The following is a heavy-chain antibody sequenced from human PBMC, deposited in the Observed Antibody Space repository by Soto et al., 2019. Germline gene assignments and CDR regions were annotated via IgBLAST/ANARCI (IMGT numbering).Heavy chain of an antibody. CDR3: ATRDYDYIWGSYRHDY. J-gene: IGHJ4*02. CDR2: ISGSGGST. Sequence: PGGSLRLSCAASGFTFSSYAMSWVRQAPGKGLEWVSAISGSGGSTYYADSVKGRFTISRDNSKNTLYLQMNSLRAEDTAVYYCATRDYDYIWGSYRHDYWGQGTLVTVS. D-gene: IGHD3-16*02. V-gene: IGHV3-23*01. CDR1: GFTFSSYA.